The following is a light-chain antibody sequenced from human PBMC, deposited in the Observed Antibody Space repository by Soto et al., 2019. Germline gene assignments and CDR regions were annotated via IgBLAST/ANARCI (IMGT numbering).Light chain of an antibody. Sequence: EVVLTQFPATLSLSPGERATLSCRASQSVTNYLAWYQQKPGQAPRLLIYDTSNRATDFPARFSGSGSGTDFTLTSSRLEPEDFAVYYCQQRSNSISFGQGTRLEIK. CDR2: DTS. V-gene: IGKV3-11*01. CDR3: QQRSNSIS. CDR1: QSVTNY. J-gene: IGKJ5*01.